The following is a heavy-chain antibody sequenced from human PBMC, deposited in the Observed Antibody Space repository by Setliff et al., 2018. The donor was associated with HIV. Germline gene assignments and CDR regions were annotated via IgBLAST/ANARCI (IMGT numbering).Heavy chain of an antibody. CDR2: VSSSGSS. CDR1: GGSIRSGSYS. J-gene: IGHJ6*03. V-gene: IGHV4-61*09. D-gene: IGHD5-12*01. CDR3: ARDTYHTGYLGWGPKPHYYYMDV. Sequence: ASETLSLTCTVSGGSIRSGSYSWSWVRQPAGQGLEWIGHVSSSGSSNYNPSLTSRVTISADTSKNQFSLKLTSVTAADTAVYYCARDTYHTGYLGWGPKPHYYYMDVWGKGTTVTVSS.